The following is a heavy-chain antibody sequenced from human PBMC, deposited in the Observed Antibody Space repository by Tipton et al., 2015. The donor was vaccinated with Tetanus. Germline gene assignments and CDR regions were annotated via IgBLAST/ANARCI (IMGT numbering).Heavy chain of an antibody. CDR2: ISGSGGST. J-gene: IGHJ4*02. Sequence: SLRLSCAASGFTFSSYAMSWVRQAPGKGLEWVSAISGSGGSTYYADSMKGRFTISRDNSKNTLYLQMNSLRAEDTAVYYCAKVSEGSGEGFWLDYWGQGTLVTISS. CDR3: AKVSEGSGEGFWLDY. D-gene: IGHD3-3*01. CDR1: GFTFSSYA. V-gene: IGHV3-23*01.